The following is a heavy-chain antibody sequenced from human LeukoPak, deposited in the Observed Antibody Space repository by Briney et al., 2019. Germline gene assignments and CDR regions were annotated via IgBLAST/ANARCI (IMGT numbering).Heavy chain of an antibody. Sequence: ASVTVSCTASGYTFTGYYMHWVRQAPGQGLEWMGWINPNSGGTNYAQKFQGWVTMTRDTSVSTAYMELSRLRSDDTAVYYCARGTYYYGSGSYSGGIYFDYWGQGTLVTVSS. J-gene: IGHJ4*02. CDR1: GYTFTGYY. V-gene: IGHV1-2*04. CDR2: INPNSGGT. D-gene: IGHD3-10*01. CDR3: ARGTYYYGSGSYSGGIYFDY.